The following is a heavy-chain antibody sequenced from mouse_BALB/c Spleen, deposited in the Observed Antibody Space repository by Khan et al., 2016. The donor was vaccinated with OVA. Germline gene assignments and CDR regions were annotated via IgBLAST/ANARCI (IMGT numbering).Heavy chain of an antibody. CDR3: ARISSYWYSDV. V-gene: IGHV9-1*02. D-gene: IGHD6-2*01. Sequence: QVQLKQSGPELKKPGETVKISCKASGYTFTNYGMNWVKQAPGKGLKWMGWINTYTGEPTYADDFKGRFVFSSETSASTAYLQISNLKNEDMTTYFCARISSYWYSDVWGAGTTVTVSS. CDR2: INTYTGEP. J-gene: IGHJ1*01. CDR1: GYTFTNYG.